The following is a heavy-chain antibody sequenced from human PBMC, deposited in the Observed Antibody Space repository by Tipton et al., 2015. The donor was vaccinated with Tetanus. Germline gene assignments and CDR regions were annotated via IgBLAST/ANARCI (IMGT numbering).Heavy chain of an antibody. CDR1: GFTFSAYY. J-gene: IGHJ6*02. V-gene: IGHV3-11*01. D-gene: IGHD6-6*01. CDR2: ISHTGTTT. CDR3: ARSESRIAPRIPWGMDI. Sequence: SLRLSCAASGFTFSAYYMSWIRLAPGKGLEWISYISHTGTTTYYSASVMGRFTVSRDNTKKSLYLEINSLRAEDTAVYYCARSESRIAPRIPWGMDIWGQGTAVTVSS.